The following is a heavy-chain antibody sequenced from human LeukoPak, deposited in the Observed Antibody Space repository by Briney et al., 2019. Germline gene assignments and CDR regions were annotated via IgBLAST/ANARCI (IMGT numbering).Heavy chain of an antibody. CDR1: GGSISSYY. Sequence: SETLSLTCTVSGGSISSYYWSWIRQPPGKGLEWIGYIYTSGSTNYNPSLKSRVTISVDTSKKQFSLKLSSVTAADTAVYYCARHEGRTYYDFWSGYYGGDWFDPWGQGTLVTVSS. D-gene: IGHD3-3*01. CDR2: IYTSGST. J-gene: IGHJ5*02. V-gene: IGHV4-4*09. CDR3: ARHEGRTYYDFWSGYYGGDWFDP.